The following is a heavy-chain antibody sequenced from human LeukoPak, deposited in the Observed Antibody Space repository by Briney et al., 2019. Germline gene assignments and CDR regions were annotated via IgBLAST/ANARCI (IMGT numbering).Heavy chain of an antibody. J-gene: IGHJ6*03. Sequence: SETLSLTCTASGGSLSSYYWSWIRQPAGKGLEWIGRIYTSGSTNYNPSLKGRVTMSVDTSKNQFSLKLSSVTAADTAVYYCARDQSAHYYYYMDVWGKGTTVTVSS. CDR2: IYTSGST. V-gene: IGHV4-4*07. CDR3: ARDQSAHYYYYMDV. CDR1: GGSLSSYY.